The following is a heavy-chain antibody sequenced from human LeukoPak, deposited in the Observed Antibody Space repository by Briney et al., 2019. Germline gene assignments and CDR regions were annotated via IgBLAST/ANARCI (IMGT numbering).Heavy chain of an antibody. V-gene: IGHV4-61*01. Sequence: SETLSLTCTVSGYSISSGYYWGWIRQPPGKGLEWIGYIYYSGSTNYNPSLKSRVTISVDTSKNQFSLKLSSVTAADTAVYYCARDYGDYGWFDPWGQGTLVTVSS. CDR2: IYYSGST. J-gene: IGHJ5*02. CDR1: GYSISSGYY. CDR3: ARDYGDYGWFDP. D-gene: IGHD4-17*01.